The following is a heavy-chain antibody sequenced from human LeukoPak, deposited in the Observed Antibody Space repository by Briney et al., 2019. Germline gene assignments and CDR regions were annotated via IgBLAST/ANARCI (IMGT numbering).Heavy chain of an antibody. Sequence: QPGGSLRLSCAASGFTFSTYAMSWVSQAPGKGLEWVSAISGSGGSTYHAASVKGRFTISRDNSKNTLYLQMNSLRAEDTAVYYCAKDLQWGDYYYGMDVWGQGTTVTVSS. CDR1: GFTFSTYA. CDR2: ISGSGGST. CDR3: AKDLQWGDYYYGMDV. V-gene: IGHV3-23*01. J-gene: IGHJ6*02. D-gene: IGHD1-26*01.